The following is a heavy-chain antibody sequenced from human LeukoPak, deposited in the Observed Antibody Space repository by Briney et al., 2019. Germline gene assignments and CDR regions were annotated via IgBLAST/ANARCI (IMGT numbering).Heavy chain of an antibody. CDR1: GGSISSSY. CDR2: IHFSETT. J-gene: IGHJ5*02. CDR3: ARGGFAPLDL. Sequence: SETLSLTCTVSGGSISSSYWSWFRQPAGKGPEWIGRIHFSETTNNNPSLKSRVTLSLDTSKNRFSLNMTSVTAADTAVYYCARGGFAPLDLWGQGILVTVSS. V-gene: IGHV4-4*07. D-gene: IGHD3-16*01.